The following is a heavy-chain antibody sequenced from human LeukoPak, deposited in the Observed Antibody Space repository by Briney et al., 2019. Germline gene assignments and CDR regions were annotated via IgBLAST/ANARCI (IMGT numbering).Heavy chain of an antibody. CDR3: ARQGYGSSPSTFDP. V-gene: IGHV4-39*01. CDR1: GGSISSSSYY. D-gene: IGHD6-13*01. Sequence: PSETLSLTCTVSGGSISSSSYYWGWIRQPPGKGLEWIGSIYYSGSTYYNPSLKSRVTISVDTSKNQFSLKLSSVTAADTAVYYCARQGYGSSPSTFDPWGQGTLVTVSS. CDR2: IYYSGST. J-gene: IGHJ5*02.